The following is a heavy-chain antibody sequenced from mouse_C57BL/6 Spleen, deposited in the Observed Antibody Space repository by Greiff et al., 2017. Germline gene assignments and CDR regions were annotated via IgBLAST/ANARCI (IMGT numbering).Heavy chain of an antibody. CDR1: GYSITSGYY. Sequence: EVQLVESGPGLVKPSQSLSLTCSVTGYSITSGYYWNWIRQFPGNKLEWMGYISYDGSNNYNPSLKNRISITRDTSKNQFFLKLNSVTTEDTATYYFARGRWLDSYMDYWGQGTSVTVSS. J-gene: IGHJ4*01. CDR2: ISYDGSN. D-gene: IGHD1-1*02. V-gene: IGHV3-6*01. CDR3: ARGRWLDSYMDY.